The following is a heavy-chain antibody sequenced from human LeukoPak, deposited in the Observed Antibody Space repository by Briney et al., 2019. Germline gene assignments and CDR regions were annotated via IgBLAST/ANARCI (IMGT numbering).Heavy chain of an antibody. CDR1: GGSFSGYY. Sequence: SETLSLTCAVYGGSFSGYYWSWIRQPPGKGLEWIGEINHNGSTNYNPSLKSRVTISVDTSKNQFSLKLSSVTAADTAVYYCAGVSGYGYYFDYWGQGTLVTVSS. D-gene: IGHD5-12*01. CDR3: AGVSGYGYYFDY. V-gene: IGHV4-34*01. J-gene: IGHJ4*02. CDR2: INHNGST.